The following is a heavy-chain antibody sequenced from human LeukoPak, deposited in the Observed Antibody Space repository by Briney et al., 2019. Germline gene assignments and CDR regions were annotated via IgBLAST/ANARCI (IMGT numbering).Heavy chain of an antibody. CDR1: GFTFSSYS. D-gene: IGHD1-26*01. V-gene: IGHV3-21*01. CDR2: ISSSSSYI. Sequence: PGGSLRLSCAASGFTFSSYSMNWVRQAPGKGLEWVSSISSSSSYIYYADSVKGRFTISRENAKNSLYLQMNSLRAEDTAVYYCAREVRVGFDYWGQGTLVTVSS. J-gene: IGHJ4*02. CDR3: AREVRVGFDY.